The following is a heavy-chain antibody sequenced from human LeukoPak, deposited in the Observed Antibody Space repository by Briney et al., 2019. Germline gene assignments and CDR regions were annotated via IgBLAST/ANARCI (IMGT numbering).Heavy chain of an antibody. J-gene: IGHJ4*02. CDR3: ARRRIAVAGSDFDY. CDR2: INHSGSS. V-gene: IGHV4-34*01. Sequence: SETLSLTCTVSGGSISSYYWSWIRQSPAKGLEWIGEINHSGSSNYNRSLERRVTISVDMSKNQVSLNLNSVTAADTAVYYCARRRIAVAGSDFDYWGQGTLVTVSS. D-gene: IGHD6-19*01. CDR1: GGSISSYY.